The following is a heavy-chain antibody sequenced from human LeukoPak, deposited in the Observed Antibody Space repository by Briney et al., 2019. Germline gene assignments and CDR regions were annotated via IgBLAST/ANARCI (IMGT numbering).Heavy chain of an antibody. V-gene: IGHV5-51*03. D-gene: IGHD5-12*01. CDR1: GNNFTSFW. Sequence: GESFKISCKGSGNNFTSFWIARGGQMAGKSLEWMGFIYPGNSDTRYSPSFQGQVTISADKSISTAYLQWSSLKASDTAMYYCARAFSGFGTIDYWGQGTLVTVSS. CDR2: IYPGNSDT. J-gene: IGHJ4*02. CDR3: ARAFSGFGTIDY.